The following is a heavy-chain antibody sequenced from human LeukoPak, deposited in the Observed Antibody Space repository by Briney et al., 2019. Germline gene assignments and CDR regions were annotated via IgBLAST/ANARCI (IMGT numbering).Heavy chain of an antibody. V-gene: IGHV3-23*01. CDR3: AKDHGTAVAGFYY. Sequence: GGSLRLSCAASGFSLSTYGVSWVRQPPGKGLEWVSGITGTGGSTYYADSVKGRFTVSRDTSKNTLYLQMNSLRAEDTAVYYCAKDHGTAVAGFYYWGQGTLVTVSS. D-gene: IGHD6-19*01. CDR2: ITGTGGST. CDR1: GFSLSTYG. J-gene: IGHJ4*02.